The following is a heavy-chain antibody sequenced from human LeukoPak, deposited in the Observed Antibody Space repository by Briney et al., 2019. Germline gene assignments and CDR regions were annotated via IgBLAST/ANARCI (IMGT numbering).Heavy chain of an antibody. CDR3: ARVGYSSGWYADY. CDR2: INPKSGGT. Sequence: ASVKVSCKASGYTFTGYYMHWVRQAPGQGLEWMGWINPKSGGTNYAQKFQGWVTMTRDTSISTAYMELSRLRSDDTAVYYCARVGYSSGWYADYWGQGTLVTVPS. J-gene: IGHJ4*02. D-gene: IGHD6-19*01. V-gene: IGHV1-2*04. CDR1: GYTFTGYY.